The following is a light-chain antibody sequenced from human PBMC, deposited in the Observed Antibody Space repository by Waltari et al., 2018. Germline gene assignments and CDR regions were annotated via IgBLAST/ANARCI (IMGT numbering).Light chain of an antibody. Sequence: DIVLTQSPGTLSLSPGQSVTLSGRASQSISSSYVAWYQQKSGQAPRLIMYHASTRATGIPDRFSGRGSVRDFTLTISGLEPEDCAVYYCQQYGSSSITFGQGTRLDIK. V-gene: IGKV3-20*01. CDR2: HAS. J-gene: IGKJ5*01. CDR1: QSISSSY. CDR3: QQYGSSSIT.